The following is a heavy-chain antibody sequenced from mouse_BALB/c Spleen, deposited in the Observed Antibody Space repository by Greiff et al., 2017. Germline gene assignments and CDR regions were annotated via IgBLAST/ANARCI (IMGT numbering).Heavy chain of an antibody. D-gene: IGHD2-14*01. CDR2: ISSGGST. V-gene: IGHV5-6-5*01. Sequence: EVMLVESGGGLVKPGGSLKLSCAVSGFTFSSYAMSWVRQTPEKRLEWVASISSGGSTYYPDSVKGRFTISRDNARNILYLQMSSLRSEDTAMYYCARGTYDGAMDYWGQGTSVTVSS. J-gene: IGHJ4*01. CDR3: ARGTYDGAMDY. CDR1: GFTFSSYA.